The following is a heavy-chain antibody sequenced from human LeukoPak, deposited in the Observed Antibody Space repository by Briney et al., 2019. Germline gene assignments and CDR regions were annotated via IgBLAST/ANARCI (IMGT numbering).Heavy chain of an antibody. CDR2: ISSSSSYI. J-gene: IGHJ4*02. D-gene: IGHD1-26*01. Sequence: GGSLRLSCAASGFTFSSYSMNWVRQAPGKGLEWVSSISSSSSYIYYADSVKGRFTISRDNAKNSLYLQMNSLRAEDTAVYYCARTDWELYYFDYWGQGTLVTVSS. V-gene: IGHV3-21*01. CDR1: GFTFSSYS. CDR3: ARTDWELYYFDY.